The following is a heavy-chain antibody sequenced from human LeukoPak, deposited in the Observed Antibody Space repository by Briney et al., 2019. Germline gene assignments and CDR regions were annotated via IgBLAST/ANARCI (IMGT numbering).Heavy chain of an antibody. J-gene: IGHJ5*02. V-gene: IGHV3-9*01. Sequence: GRSLRLSCAASGFTFDDYAMHWVRQAPGKGLEWVSGISWNSGSIAYADSVKGRFTISRDNAKSPLYLQMNSLRSEDTAWYYCAKAARRFIAVAGTNWFDPWGQGTLVTVSS. CDR3: AKAARRFIAVAGTNWFDP. D-gene: IGHD6-19*01. CDR1: GFTFDDYA. CDR2: ISWNSGSI.